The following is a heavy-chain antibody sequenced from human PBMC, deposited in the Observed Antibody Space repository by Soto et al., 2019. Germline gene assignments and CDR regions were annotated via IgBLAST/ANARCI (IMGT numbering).Heavy chain of an antibody. D-gene: IGHD3-9*01. J-gene: IGHJ5*02. CDR3: ASAYDILTGYYKVSNWFDP. CDR1: GGSISSSSYY. CDR2: IYYSGST. Sequence: PSETLSLTCTVSGGSISSSSYYWGWIRQPPGEGLEWIGSIYYSGSTYYNPSLKRRVTISVDTSKNQFSLKLSSVTAADMAVYYCASAYDILTGYYKVSNWFDPWGQGTLVTVSS. V-gene: IGHV4-39*01.